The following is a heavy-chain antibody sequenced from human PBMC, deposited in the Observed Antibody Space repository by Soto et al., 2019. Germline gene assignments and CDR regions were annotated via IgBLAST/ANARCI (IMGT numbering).Heavy chain of an antibody. Sequence: GASVKVSCKTSGYNFTNFDINWVREAPGRGLVWMGWMNPSSGETGSAQNFQGRVTMTRDISTRTFFMQLTSLRSEDTAIYYCARLAEYCNGIKCYSNFDFWGRGTQVTVYS. CDR3: ARLAEYCNGIKCYSNFDF. D-gene: IGHD2-15*01. V-gene: IGHV1-8*01. CDR2: MNPSSGET. CDR1: GYNFTNFD. J-gene: IGHJ4*01.